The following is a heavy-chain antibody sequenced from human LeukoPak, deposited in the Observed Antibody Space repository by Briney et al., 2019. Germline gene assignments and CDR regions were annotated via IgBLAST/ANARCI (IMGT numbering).Heavy chain of an antibody. Sequence: SETLSLTCAVYGGSFSGYYRSWIRQPPGKGLEWIGEINHSGSTNYNPSLKSRVTTSVDTSKNQFSLKLSSVTAADTAVYYCARSGGYCSSTSCYTYRGYNWFDPWGQGTLVTVSS. CDR1: GGSFSGYY. V-gene: IGHV4-34*01. CDR3: ARSGGYCSSTSCYTYRGYNWFDP. D-gene: IGHD2-2*01. CDR2: INHSGST. J-gene: IGHJ5*02.